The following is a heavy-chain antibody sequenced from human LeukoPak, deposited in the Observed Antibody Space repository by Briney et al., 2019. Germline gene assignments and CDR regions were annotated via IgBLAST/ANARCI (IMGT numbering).Heavy chain of an antibody. CDR2: VNHSGGT. CDR1: GGSFSGFY. V-gene: IGHV4-34*01. CDR3: ARGRSHNWFDP. Sequence: SSETLSLTCAVHGGSFSGFYCTWIRQPPGKGLEWIGEVNHSGGTQYNPSLKSRVTLSVDSSKNHFSLKLTSVTAADTAVYYCARGRSHNWFDPWGQGTLVIVSS. J-gene: IGHJ5*02.